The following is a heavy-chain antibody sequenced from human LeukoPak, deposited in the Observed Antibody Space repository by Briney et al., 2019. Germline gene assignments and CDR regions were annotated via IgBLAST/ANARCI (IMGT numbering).Heavy chain of an antibody. Sequence: PSETLSHTCSVSGDSISSYSWNWIRQSAGKGLEWIGRIYTSGSTNYNPSLESRVTVSLDTSRNQFSLNLTSVTAADTAVYYCARGVDTAMVSGGYNWFEPWGQGIEVLVSS. D-gene: IGHD5-18*01. CDR3: ARGVDTAMVSGGYNWFEP. J-gene: IGHJ5*02. CDR1: GDSISSYS. CDR2: IYTSGST. V-gene: IGHV4-4*07.